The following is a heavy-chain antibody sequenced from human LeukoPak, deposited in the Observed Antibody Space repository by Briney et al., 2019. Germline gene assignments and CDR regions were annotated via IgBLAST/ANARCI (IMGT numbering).Heavy chain of an antibody. Sequence: ASVKVSCKASGYTFTTYYMYWVRQAPGQGLEWMGIINPSGGSTSYAQKFQGRVTMTRDTSTSTVYMELSSLRSEDTAVYYCARDEVVGAYYSAYWGQGTLVTASS. CDR1: GYTFTTYY. J-gene: IGHJ4*02. CDR3: ARDEVVGAYYSAY. CDR2: INPSGGST. V-gene: IGHV1-46*01. D-gene: IGHD3-22*01.